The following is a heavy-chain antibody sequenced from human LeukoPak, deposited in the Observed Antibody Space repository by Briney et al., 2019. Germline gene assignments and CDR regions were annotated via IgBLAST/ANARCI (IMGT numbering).Heavy chain of an antibody. CDR1: GFTFSSYA. J-gene: IGHJ5*02. D-gene: IGHD3-22*01. Sequence: GGSLRLSCAASGFTFSSYAMHWVRQAPGKGLEWVAVISYDGSNKYYADSVKGRFTISRDNSKNTLYLQMNSLRAEDTAVYYCASDSSGYFGPWGQGTLVTVSS. CDR3: ASDSSGYFGP. V-gene: IGHV3-30*04. CDR2: ISYDGSNK.